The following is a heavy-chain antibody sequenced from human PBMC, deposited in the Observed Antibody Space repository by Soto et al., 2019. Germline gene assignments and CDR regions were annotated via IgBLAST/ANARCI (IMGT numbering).Heavy chain of an antibody. V-gene: IGHV3-23*01. CDR1: GFSFSSCA. J-gene: IGHJ2*01. CDR3: AKDVGLALTGTPNWHFDV. Sequence: EVQLLESGGGLVQPGGSLRLSCAASGFSFSSCAMSWVRQAPGKGLEWVSIISGSGGSTYYADSVKGRFSISRDNSKNTLFLQMSRLRAEDTAVYYCAKDVGLALTGTPNWHFDVWGRGTLVAVSS. CDR2: ISGSGGST. D-gene: IGHD1-7*01.